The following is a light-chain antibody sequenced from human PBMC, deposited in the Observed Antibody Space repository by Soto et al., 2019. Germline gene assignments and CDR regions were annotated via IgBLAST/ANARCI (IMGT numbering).Light chain of an antibody. CDR2: DVS. Sequence: QSALPQPASVSGSPGQSLTISCTGSTSDIGVYNYVSWYQQHPGKAPKLLIYDVSYPPSGISDRFSGSKSGNTASLTISGLQPEDEADYYGSSYGASITLVGGGTKVTVL. CDR1: TSDIGVYNY. V-gene: IGLV2-14*03. J-gene: IGLJ2*01. CDR3: SSYGASITL.